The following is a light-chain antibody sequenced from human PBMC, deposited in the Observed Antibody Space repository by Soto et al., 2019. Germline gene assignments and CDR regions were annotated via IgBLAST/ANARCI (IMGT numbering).Light chain of an antibody. J-gene: IGKJ5*01. CDR2: SAS. V-gene: IGKV1-27*01. CDR3: QKFNTAPLT. Sequence: DIQMTQSPSSLSASVGDRVTITCRASQDISDYLAWYQQKPGKVPKLLIYSASTLHSGVPSRFSGSGSGTDFTLTISSLQPEDVATYYCQKFNTAPLTFGQGTRLEIK. CDR1: QDISDY.